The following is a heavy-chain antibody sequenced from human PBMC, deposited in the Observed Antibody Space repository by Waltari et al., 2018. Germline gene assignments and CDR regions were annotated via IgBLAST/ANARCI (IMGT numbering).Heavy chain of an antibody. Sequence: QLQLQESGPGLVKPSETLSLTCTVSGGSISSSSYYWGWIRQPPGKGLEWIGSISYSGITDYNPSLKSRVTSAVDTSKNQFAQKLSSGTAADTAVYYCARTGFLEWLLNYYYYGMDVWGQGTTVTVSS. CDR3: ARTGFLEWLLNYYYYGMDV. CDR1: GGSISSSSYY. V-gene: IGHV4-39*01. CDR2: ISYSGIT. J-gene: IGHJ6*02. D-gene: IGHD3-3*01.